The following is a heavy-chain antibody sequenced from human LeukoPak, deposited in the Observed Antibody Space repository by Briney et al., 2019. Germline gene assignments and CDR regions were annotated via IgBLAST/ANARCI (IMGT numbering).Heavy chain of an antibody. Sequence: GASVKVSCKASGYTFTSYYMHWVRQAPGQGLEWMGIINPSGGSTSYAQKFQGRVTMTRDTSTSTVYMELSSLRSEDTAVYYCARTPPPGLSRAMVRGAMFDPWGQGTLVTVSS. CDR2: INPSGGST. CDR3: ARTPPPGLSRAMVRGAMFDP. J-gene: IGHJ5*02. CDR1: GYTFTSYY. V-gene: IGHV1-46*01. D-gene: IGHD3-10*01.